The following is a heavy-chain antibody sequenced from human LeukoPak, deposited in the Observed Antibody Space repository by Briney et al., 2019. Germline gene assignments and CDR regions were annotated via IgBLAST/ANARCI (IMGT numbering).Heavy chain of an antibody. CDR3: VRDGGFYYTASPNSWFDP. D-gene: IGHD2-15*01. CDR2: ISNRGSP. Sequence: SETLSLTCLVSGFSISSDDCWGWIRQPPGKGLEWIGSISNRGSPYYNPSLKSRVTMSVDTPNNHFSLRLSSATAADTAVYYCVRDGGFYYTASPNSWFDPWGQGTLVTVSS. J-gene: IGHJ5*02. CDR1: GFSISSDDC. V-gene: IGHV4-38-2*02.